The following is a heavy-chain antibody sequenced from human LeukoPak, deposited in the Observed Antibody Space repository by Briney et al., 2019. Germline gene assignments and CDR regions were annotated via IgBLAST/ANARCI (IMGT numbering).Heavy chain of an antibody. Sequence: QPGGSLRLSCAASGFTVSSNYMSWVRQAPGKGLEWVSVIYSGGSTYYADSVRGRFTISRDNSKNSLYLQMNSLRAEDTAVYYCAKDLRFLEWLHYFDYWGQGTLVTVSS. CDR2: IYSGGST. D-gene: IGHD3-3*01. CDR1: GFTVSSNY. V-gene: IGHV3-66*01. CDR3: AKDLRFLEWLHYFDY. J-gene: IGHJ4*02.